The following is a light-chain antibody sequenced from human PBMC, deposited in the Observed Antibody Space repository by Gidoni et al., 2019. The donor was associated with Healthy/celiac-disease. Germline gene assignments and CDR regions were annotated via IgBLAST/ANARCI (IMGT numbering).Light chain of an antibody. CDR3: SSYAGSNNHVV. J-gene: IGLJ2*01. Sequence: VTISCTGTSSDVGGYNYVSWYQQHPGKAPKLMIYEVSKRPSGVPDRFSGSKSGNTASLTVSGLQAEDEADYYCSSYAGSNNHVVFGGGTKLTVL. CDR1: SSDVGGYNY. V-gene: IGLV2-8*01. CDR2: EVS.